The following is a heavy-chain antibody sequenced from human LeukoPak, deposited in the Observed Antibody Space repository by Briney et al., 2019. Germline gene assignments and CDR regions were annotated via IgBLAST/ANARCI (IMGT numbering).Heavy chain of an antibody. Sequence: GGSLRLSCAASGFTFRNHGMHWVRQAPGKGLEWVAVIWYDGSNAYYADSVKGPFTISRDNSRNTLYLQINSLRAEDTAVYYCARDIGARRLDYWGQGTPVTVSS. J-gene: IGHJ4*02. D-gene: IGHD6-6*01. V-gene: IGHV3-33*01. CDR3: ARDIGARRLDY. CDR2: IWYDGSNA. CDR1: GFTFRNHG.